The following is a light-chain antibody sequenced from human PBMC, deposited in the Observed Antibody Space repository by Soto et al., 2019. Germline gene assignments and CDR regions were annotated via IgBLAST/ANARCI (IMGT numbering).Light chain of an antibody. V-gene: IGKV1-5*03. CDR1: QTISTL. J-gene: IGKJ1*01. CDR3: QQYSTYPWS. CDR2: KAS. Sequence: DIQMTQSPSTLSASVGDRVTITCRASQTISTLLAWYQQRQGKAPNLMIYKASSLESGVPSRFSGSGSGTGFTLTIGCLQPDDFATYCCQQYSTYPWSFGQGTKVEVK.